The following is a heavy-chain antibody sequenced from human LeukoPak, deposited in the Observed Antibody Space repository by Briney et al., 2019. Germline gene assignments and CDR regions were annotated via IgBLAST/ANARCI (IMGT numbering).Heavy chain of an antibody. CDR1: GFTFDDYA. CDR2: ISWNSGSI. Sequence: GRSLRLSCAASGFTFDDYAMHWVRQAPGKGLEWVSGISWNSGSIGYADSVKGRFTISRDNAKNSLYLQMNSLRAEDTDLYYCANFDYWGQVTLVTVSS. V-gene: IGHV3-9*01. CDR3: ANFDY. J-gene: IGHJ4*02.